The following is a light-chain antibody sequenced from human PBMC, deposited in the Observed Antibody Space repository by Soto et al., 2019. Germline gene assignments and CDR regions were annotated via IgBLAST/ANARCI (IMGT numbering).Light chain of an antibody. J-gene: IGKJ1*01. CDR2: DAS. Sequence: EIVLTQSPATLSLSPGERATLSCRASQSVSSYLAWYQQKPGQAPRLLIYDASNRATGIPARFSGSGSGTDFTLTISSLEPEDFAVYYCQQPLKWTFGQGTKVEIK. CDR1: QSVSSY. V-gene: IGKV3-11*01. CDR3: QQPLKWT.